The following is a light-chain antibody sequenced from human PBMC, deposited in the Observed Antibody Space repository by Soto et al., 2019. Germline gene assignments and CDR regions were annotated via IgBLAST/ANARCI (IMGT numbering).Light chain of an antibody. CDR2: GAA. Sequence: EIVMAQSPATLSVSPGERATLSCRASERVGSNLARYVQRPGQASRLLIYGAATRAPGIPARFSGSGSGTEFTLTISSLQSEDFAFYYCQQCDTRPHTFGQGTKVDIK. CDR1: ERVGSN. V-gene: IGKV3-15*01. CDR3: QQCDTRPHT. J-gene: IGKJ1*01.